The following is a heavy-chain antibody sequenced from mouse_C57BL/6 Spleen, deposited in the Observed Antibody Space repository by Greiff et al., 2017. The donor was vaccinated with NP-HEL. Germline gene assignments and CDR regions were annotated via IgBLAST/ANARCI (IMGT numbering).Heavy chain of an antibody. CDR2: INPSTGGT. Sequence: VQLKESGPELVKPGASVKISCKASGYSFTGYYMNWVKQSPEKSLEWIGEINPSTGGTTYNQKFKAKATLTVDKSSSTAYMQLKSLTSEDSAVYYCARGLTTVVDSFAYWGQGTLVTVSA. D-gene: IGHD1-1*01. V-gene: IGHV1-42*01. J-gene: IGHJ3*01. CDR1: GYSFTGYY. CDR3: ARGLTTVVDSFAY.